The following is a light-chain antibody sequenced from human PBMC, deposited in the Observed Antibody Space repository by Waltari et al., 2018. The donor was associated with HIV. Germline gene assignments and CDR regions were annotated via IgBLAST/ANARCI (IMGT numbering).Light chain of an antibody. V-gene: IGKV3-15*01. CDR3: HQYNNWPLT. CDR1: HSVRSH. Sequence: VVMTQSPATLSVSPGEGATLSCRASHSVRSHVAWYQQKPGQAPRLLIYAASTRATDLPARFSGSGSGTEFTLTITSLQFEDFALYFCHQYNNWPLTFGGGTKVEIK. CDR2: AAS. J-gene: IGKJ4*01.